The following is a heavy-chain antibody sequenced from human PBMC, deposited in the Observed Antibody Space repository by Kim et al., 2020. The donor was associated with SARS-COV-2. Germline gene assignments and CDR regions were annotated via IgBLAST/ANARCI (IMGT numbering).Heavy chain of an antibody. CDR1: GFTFSSYA. J-gene: IGHJ4*02. V-gene: IGHV3-30*04. CDR2: ISYDGSNK. D-gene: IGHD6-13*01. Sequence: GGSLRLSCAASGFTFSSYAMHWVRQAPGKGLELVAVISYDGSNKYYADSVKGRFTISRDNSKNTLYLQMNSLRAEDTAVYYCARDHSYYSSSWYSFPGVANYWGQGTLVTVSS. CDR3: ARDHSYYSSSWYSFPGVANY.